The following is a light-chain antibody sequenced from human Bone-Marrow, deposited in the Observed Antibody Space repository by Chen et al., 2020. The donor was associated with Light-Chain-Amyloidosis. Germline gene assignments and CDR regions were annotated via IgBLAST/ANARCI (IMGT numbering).Light chain of an antibody. Sequence: NVMLTQHHSVSESPGKTVIISCARSSGSIATNYVQWYQQRPGRSPTTVIYEDDQRPSGVPDRFSGSIDRSTNAATLASAGLKTEDEADYYSQYYRGSNQGVFGGGTKLTVL. V-gene: IGLV6-57*01. CDR1: SGSIATNY. CDR2: EDD. CDR3: QYYRGSNQGV. J-gene: IGLJ3*02.